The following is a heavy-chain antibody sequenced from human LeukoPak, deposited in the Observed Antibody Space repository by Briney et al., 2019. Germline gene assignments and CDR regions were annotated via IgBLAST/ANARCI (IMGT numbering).Heavy chain of an antibody. CDR3: ARESVLTPGSGSYCTYYYYYYMDV. CDR1: GGSFSGYY. V-gene: IGHV4-34*01. D-gene: IGHD3-10*01. J-gene: IGHJ6*03. Sequence: SETLSLTCAVYGGSFSGYYWSWIRQPPGKGLEWMGEINHSGSTNYNPSLKSRVTISVDTSKNQFSLKLSSVTAADTAVYYCARESVLTPGSGSYCTYYYYYYMDVWGKGTTVTVSS. CDR2: INHSGST.